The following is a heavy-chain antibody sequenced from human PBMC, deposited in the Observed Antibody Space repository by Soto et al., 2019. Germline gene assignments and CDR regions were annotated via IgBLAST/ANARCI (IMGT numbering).Heavy chain of an antibody. J-gene: IGHJ4*02. CDR1: GFTFSTYG. CDR2: ISYDGSNK. V-gene: IGHV3-30*18. CDR3: TKGHYSSNWYYFDR. D-gene: IGHD6-13*01. Sequence: QVQLVESGGGVVQPGKSLRLSCAASGFTFSTYGMHWVRQAPGKGLDWVAVISYDGSNKYYADSVKGRFTISRDNYKNTGYLQINSLRPEDTAVYYCTKGHYSSNWYYFDRWGQGSLVTVSS.